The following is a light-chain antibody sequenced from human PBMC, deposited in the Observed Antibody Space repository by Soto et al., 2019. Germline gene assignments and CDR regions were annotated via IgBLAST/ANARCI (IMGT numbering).Light chain of an antibody. CDR2: DAS. CDR1: QDISSY. J-gene: IGKJ4*01. V-gene: IGKV1-33*01. Sequence: DIQMTQSPSSLSASVGDRVTITCQASQDISSYLNWFQQKPGKVPNLLIFDASKLQTGVPSRFSGSGSGTDFTFTISGLQPEDIATYYCQQYDNLLAPTFGGGTRVDI. CDR3: QQYDNLLAPT.